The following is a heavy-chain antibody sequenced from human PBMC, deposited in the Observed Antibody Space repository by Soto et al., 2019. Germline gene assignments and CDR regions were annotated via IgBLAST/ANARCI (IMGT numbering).Heavy chain of an antibody. CDR3: GRDQGRATADGPLGNGLDV. CDR2: IWFDASHD. D-gene: IGHD6-13*01. V-gene: IGHV3-33*01. CDR1: GFSFSDYG. Sequence: QVHLVESGGGVVQPGTSLRLSCAASGFSFSDYGMHWVRQAPGKGLEWLTIIWFDASHDYYADSVKGRFTISRDSYNNTLYLQLNSLRADDTAVYFCGRDQGRATADGPLGNGLDVWGQGNAVTVSS. J-gene: IGHJ6*02.